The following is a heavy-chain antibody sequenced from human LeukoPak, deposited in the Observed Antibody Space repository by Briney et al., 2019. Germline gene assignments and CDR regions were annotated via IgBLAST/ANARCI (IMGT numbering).Heavy chain of an antibody. CDR2: IYSNGDT. CDR1: GVYITNGLYF. CDR3: ARKFGRGTSDI. V-gene: IGHV4-61*02. J-gene: IGHJ3*02. Sequence: SQTLSLTCTVSGVYITNGLYFWNWIRQPAGKGLEWIGCIYSNGDTNYNPSLKSRVTISQDRTRNQFSLKLSSVTAADTAVYYCARKFGRGTSDIWGQGTLVTVSS. D-gene: IGHD3-16*01.